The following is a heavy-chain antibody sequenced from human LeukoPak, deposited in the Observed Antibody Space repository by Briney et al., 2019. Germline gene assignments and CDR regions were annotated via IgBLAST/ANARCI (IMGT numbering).Heavy chain of an antibody. Sequence: GGSLRLSCAASGFTFDDYAMHWVRQAPGKGLEWVSLINWAGGSTFYADSVKGRFTISRDNSKNSLYLQMNSLRPEDTALYYCAKEAASSGYALDIWGQGTMVTVSS. D-gene: IGHD6-19*01. CDR3: AKEAASSGYALDI. CDR2: INWAGGST. J-gene: IGHJ3*02. V-gene: IGHV3-43D*03. CDR1: GFTFDDYA.